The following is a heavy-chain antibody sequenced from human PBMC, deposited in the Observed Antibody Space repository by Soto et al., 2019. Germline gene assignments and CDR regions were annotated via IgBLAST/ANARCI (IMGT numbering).Heavy chain of an antibody. CDR2: IYYSGST. CDR1: GGSISSYY. CDR3: ARGHENYDILTGYSAFDY. V-gene: IGHV4-59*01. J-gene: IGHJ4*02. D-gene: IGHD3-9*01. Sequence: SETLSLTCTVSGGSISSYYWSWIRQPPGKGLEWIGYIYYSGSTNYNPSLKSRVTISVDTSKNQFSLKLSSVTAADTAVYYCARGHENYDILTGYSAFDYWGQGTLVTSPQ.